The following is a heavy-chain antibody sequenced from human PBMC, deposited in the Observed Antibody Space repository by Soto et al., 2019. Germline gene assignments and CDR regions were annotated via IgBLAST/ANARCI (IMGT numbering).Heavy chain of an antibody. V-gene: IGHV3-30-3*01. CDR3: ARRNSDYSSVWSDAFDI. J-gene: IGHJ3*02. CDR1: GFTFSSYA. D-gene: IGHD6-19*01. Sequence: QVQLVESGGGVVQPGRSLRLSCAASGFTFSSYAMHWVRQAPGKGPEWVAVISHDGSSKTYADSVKGQFTISRDNSKNSLFLQMNNLRPEDTAVYYFARRNSDYSSVWSDAFDIWGQGTMVTVSS. CDR2: ISHDGSSK.